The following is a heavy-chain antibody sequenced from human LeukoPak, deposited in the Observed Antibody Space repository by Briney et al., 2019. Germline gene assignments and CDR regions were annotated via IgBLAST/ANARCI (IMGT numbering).Heavy chain of an antibody. V-gene: IGHV4-34*01. D-gene: IGHD3-16*01. CDR3: ARGRDYIGGMSGY. CDR1: DGSLSGYW. J-gene: IGHJ4*02. Sequence: SETLSLTCAVYDGSLSGYWWSWIRQSPGKGLEWIGEISHSGSTNYNPAFKSRVTVSGDTSNKQVSLKMTSVTAADTAVYFCARGRDYIGGMSGYWGQGTQVIVSS. CDR2: ISHSGST.